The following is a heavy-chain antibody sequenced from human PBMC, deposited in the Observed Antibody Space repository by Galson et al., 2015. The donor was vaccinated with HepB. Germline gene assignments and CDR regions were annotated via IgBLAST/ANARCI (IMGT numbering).Heavy chain of an antibody. CDR1: GFTFSSYG. D-gene: IGHD6-19*01. CDR3: ARATRRVAVAGLMDV. CDR2: IWYDGSNK. V-gene: IGHV3-33*01. J-gene: IGHJ6*02. Sequence: SLRLSCAASGFTFSSYGMHWVRQAPGKGLEWVAVIWYDGSNKYYADSVKGRFTISRDNSKNTLYLQMNSLRAEDTAVYYCARATRRVAVAGLMDVWGQGTTVTVSS.